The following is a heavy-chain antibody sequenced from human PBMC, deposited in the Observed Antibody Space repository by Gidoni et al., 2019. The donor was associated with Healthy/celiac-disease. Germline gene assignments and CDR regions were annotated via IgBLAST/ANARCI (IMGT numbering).Heavy chain of an antibody. J-gene: IGHJ6*03. Sequence: QVQLVESGGGVVQPGRSLRLSCAASGFTFSSYGMHWVSQAPGKGLEWVAVIWYDGSNKYYADSVKGRFTISRDNSKNTLYLQMNSLRAEDTAVYYCARGGERLYDILTGYYSDYYYYMDVWGKGTTVTVSS. CDR3: ARGGERLYDILTGYYSDYYYYMDV. V-gene: IGHV3-33*01. CDR2: IWYDGSNK. CDR1: GFTFSSYG. D-gene: IGHD3-9*01.